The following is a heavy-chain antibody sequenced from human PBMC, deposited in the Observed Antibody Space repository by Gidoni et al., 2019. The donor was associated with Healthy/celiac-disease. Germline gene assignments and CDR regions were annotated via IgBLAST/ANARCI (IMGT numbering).Heavy chain of an antibody. CDR3: VTKGDYDFWSGYYNTVDY. Sequence: EVQLLESGGGLVQPGGSLRLSCAASGFTFSSYAMSWVRQAPGKGLEWVSAIRGSGGSTYYADSVKGRFTISRDNSKNTLYLQMNSLRAEDTAVYYCVTKGDYDFWSGYYNTVDYWGQGTLVTVSS. CDR2: IRGSGGST. J-gene: IGHJ4*02. V-gene: IGHV3-23*01. D-gene: IGHD3-3*01. CDR1: GFTFSSYA.